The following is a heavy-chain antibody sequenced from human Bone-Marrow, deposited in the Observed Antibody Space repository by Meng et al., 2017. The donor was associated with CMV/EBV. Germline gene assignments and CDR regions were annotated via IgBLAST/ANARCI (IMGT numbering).Heavy chain of an antibody. CDR3: ARTLNYYDSSGYYLY. J-gene: IGHJ4*02. CDR2: ISAYNGNT. V-gene: IGHV1-18*01. Sequence: SGYTFTSYGISWVRQAPGQGLEWMGWISAYNGNTNYAQKLQGRVTMTTDTSTSTAYMELRSLRSDDTAVYYCARTLNYYDSSGYYLYWGQRTLVTVSS. CDR1: GYTFTSYG. D-gene: IGHD3-22*01.